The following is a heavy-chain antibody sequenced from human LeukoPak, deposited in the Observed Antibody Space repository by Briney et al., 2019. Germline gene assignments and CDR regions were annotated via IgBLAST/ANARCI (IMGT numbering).Heavy chain of an antibody. Sequence: GSLRLSCAASGFPFSTYWMSWVRQAPGKGLEWIGYIYHSGSTYYNPSLKSRVTISVDRSKNQFSLKLSSVTAADTAVYYCARGTIFGVVTPNWFDPWGQGTLVTVSS. CDR3: ARGTIFGVVTPNWFDP. D-gene: IGHD3-3*01. CDR1: GFPFSTYW. V-gene: IGHV4-4*02. CDR2: IYHSGST. J-gene: IGHJ5*02.